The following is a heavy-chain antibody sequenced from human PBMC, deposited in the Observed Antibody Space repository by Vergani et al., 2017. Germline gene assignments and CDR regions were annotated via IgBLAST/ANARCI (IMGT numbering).Heavy chain of an antibody. J-gene: IGHJ6*02. D-gene: IGHD5-12*01. CDR3: AKANPRNSGYDYLYYYHAMDV. CDR1: GGSLAGYF. V-gene: IGHV3-23*01. Sequence: VQLQQWGAGLVKPSETLSLTCAVSGGSLAGYFWTWVRQAPGKGLEWVSGISGSGGSTYYAGSVKGRFTISRDSSKNTLYLQMNSLSAGDTAVYYCAKANPRNSGYDYLYYYHAMDVWGQGTTVTVSS. CDR2: ISGSGGST.